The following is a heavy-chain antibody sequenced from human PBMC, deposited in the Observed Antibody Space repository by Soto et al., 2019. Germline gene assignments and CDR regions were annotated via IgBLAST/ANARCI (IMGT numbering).Heavy chain of an antibody. V-gene: IGHV4-31*03. CDR3: ARRGTYFLDD. CDR1: GDSINTFSYF. CDR2: VHSTGNT. J-gene: IGHJ4*02. Sequence: QVQLRESGPGLVEPSQTLSLTCTASGDSINTFSYFWSWIRQHPQKGLEWIGYVHSTGNTYYKPAVRSRVTISIDTSEKKLSLYLASLTAADTAVYYCARRGTYFLDDWGQGIRVTVSS. D-gene: IGHD1-26*01.